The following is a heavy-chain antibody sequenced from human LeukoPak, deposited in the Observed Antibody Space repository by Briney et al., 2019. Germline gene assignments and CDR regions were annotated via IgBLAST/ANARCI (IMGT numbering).Heavy chain of an antibody. V-gene: IGHV1-2*02. J-gene: IGHJ3*02. CDR1: GYTFTGYY. CDR3: ARDSSGSETLVGAFDI. Sequence: ASVKVSCKASGYTFTGYYMHWVRQAPGQGLEWMGWINPNSGGTNYAQKFQGRVTMTRDTSISTAYMELSRLRSDDTAVYYCARDSSGSETLVGAFDIWGQGTMVTVSS. D-gene: IGHD3-22*01. CDR2: INPNSGGT.